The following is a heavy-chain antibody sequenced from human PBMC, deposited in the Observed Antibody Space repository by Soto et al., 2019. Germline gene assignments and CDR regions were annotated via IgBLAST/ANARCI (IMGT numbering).Heavy chain of an antibody. CDR1: GYSFTSYW. D-gene: IGHD6-19*01. CDR2: IYPGDSDT. V-gene: IGHV5-51*01. Sequence: PGESLKISCKGSGYSFTSYWIGWVRQMPGKGLEWMGIIYPGDSDTRYSPSFQGQVTISADKSISTAYLQWSSLKASDTAMYYCARHGDSSGWVLNYYYGMDVWGQGTTVTVSS. J-gene: IGHJ6*02. CDR3: ARHGDSSGWVLNYYYGMDV.